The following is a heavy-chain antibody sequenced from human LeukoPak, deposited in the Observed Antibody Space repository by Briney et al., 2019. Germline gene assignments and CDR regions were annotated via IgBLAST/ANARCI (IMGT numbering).Heavy chain of an antibody. D-gene: IGHD6-19*01. Sequence: GGSLRLSCAASGFTVSSNYMSWVRQAPGKGLEWVSVIYGGGSTYYADSVKGRFTISRDTPKNTLYLQMNGLRVEDTAVYYCASWPVGWYGEDSWGQGTLVTVSS. CDR1: GFTVSSNY. CDR3: ASWPVGWYGEDS. V-gene: IGHV3-53*01. CDR2: IYGGGST. J-gene: IGHJ4*02.